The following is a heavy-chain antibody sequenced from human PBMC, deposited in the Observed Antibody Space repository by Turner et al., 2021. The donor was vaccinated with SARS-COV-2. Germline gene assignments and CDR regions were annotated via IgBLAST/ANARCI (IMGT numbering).Heavy chain of an antibody. CDR3: VRDKDSSDYYY. V-gene: IGHV3-21*01. CDR2: ITSSDN. J-gene: IGHJ4*02. Sequence: EVQPVESGGGLVKPGGSLRLSSAASGLTFSSYSMNWVRQAPGEGLEWVSSITSSDNYCADSVKGRFTNSRDNAKNSLYLQMNSLRAEGTAVYYCVRDKDSSDYYYWGQGTLGTVSS. CDR1: GLTFSSYS. D-gene: IGHD3-22*01.